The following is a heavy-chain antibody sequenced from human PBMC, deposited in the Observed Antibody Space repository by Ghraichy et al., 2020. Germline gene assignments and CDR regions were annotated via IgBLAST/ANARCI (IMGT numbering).Heavy chain of an antibody. D-gene: IGHD4-17*01. CDR2: ISGSGGST. Sequence: LSLTCAAPGFTFSSYAMSWVHQAPGKGLEWVSAISGSGGSTYYADSVKGRFTISRDNSKNTLYLQMNSLRAEDTAVYYCAKGRDYGDYQGWFDPWGQGTLVTVSS. J-gene: IGHJ5*02. CDR3: AKGRDYGDYQGWFDP. V-gene: IGHV3-23*01. CDR1: GFTFSSYA.